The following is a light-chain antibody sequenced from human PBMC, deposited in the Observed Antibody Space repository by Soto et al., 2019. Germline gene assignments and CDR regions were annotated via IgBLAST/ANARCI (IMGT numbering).Light chain of an antibody. CDR1: SSDVGGYNY. J-gene: IGLJ1*01. V-gene: IGLV2-14*01. CDR2: EVT. Sequence: QSVLTQPASVSGSPGQSITISCPGTSSDVGGYNYVSWYQQHPGKAPKLMIYEVTNRPSGVSNRFSGSKSGNTASLTISGLQADDEADYYCSSYTSSITYVFGTGTKLTVL. CDR3: SSYTSSITYV.